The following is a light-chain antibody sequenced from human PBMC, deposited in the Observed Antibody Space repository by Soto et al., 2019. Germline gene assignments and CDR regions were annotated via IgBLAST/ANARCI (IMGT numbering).Light chain of an antibody. CDR1: QSISSY. V-gene: IGKV1-39*01. CDR2: AAS. J-gene: IGKJ2*01. CDR3: QQSHSTPYT. Sequence: DIQMTQSPSSLSATVGDRVTVTCRASQSISSYLNWYQQKPERAPMLLIYAASNLQSGVPLRFSCSGSGTDFTLTISSLQPEDFATYYCQQSHSTPYTFGQGTKLEIK.